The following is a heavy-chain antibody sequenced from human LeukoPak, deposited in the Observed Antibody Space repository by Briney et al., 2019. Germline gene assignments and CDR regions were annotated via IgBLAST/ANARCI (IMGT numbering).Heavy chain of an antibody. CDR2: FDPEDGET. V-gene: IGHV1-24*01. D-gene: IGHD3-3*01. J-gene: IGHJ4*02. Sequence: ASVKVSCTVSGYTLTELSMHWVRQAPGKGLEWMGGFDPEDGETIYAQKFQGRVTMTEDTSTDTAYMELSSLRSEDTAVYYCATDTHDFWSEPTVNFDYWGQGTLVTVSS. CDR1: GYTLTELS. CDR3: ATDTHDFWSEPTVNFDY.